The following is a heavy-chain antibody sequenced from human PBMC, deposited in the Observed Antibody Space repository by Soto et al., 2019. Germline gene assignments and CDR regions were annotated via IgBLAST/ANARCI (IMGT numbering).Heavy chain of an antibody. V-gene: IGHV3-23*01. CDR1: GFTISSYA. D-gene: IGHD1-26*01. CDR3: AKEQVGATTYR. CDR2: ISGSGGST. Sequence: GGSLRLSCAASGFTISSYAMSWVRQAPGKGLEWVSAISGSGGSTYYADSVKGRFTISRDNSKNTLHLQMNSLRAEDTAVYYCAKEQVGATTYRWGQGTLDPVSS. J-gene: IGHJ5*02.